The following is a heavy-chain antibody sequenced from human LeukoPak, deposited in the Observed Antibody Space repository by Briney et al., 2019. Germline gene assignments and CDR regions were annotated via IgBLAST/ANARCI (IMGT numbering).Heavy chain of an antibody. Sequence: GGSLRLSCTASGFTVSSNYMSWVRQAPGKGLEWVSVIYSGGSTYYADSVKGRFTISRDNSKNTLYLQMNSLRAEDTAVYYCARDPGIFGGYDSWGQGTLVTVSS. CDR3: ARDPGIFGGYDS. CDR1: GFTVSSNY. CDR2: IYSGGST. D-gene: IGHD5-12*01. J-gene: IGHJ5*02. V-gene: IGHV3-66*01.